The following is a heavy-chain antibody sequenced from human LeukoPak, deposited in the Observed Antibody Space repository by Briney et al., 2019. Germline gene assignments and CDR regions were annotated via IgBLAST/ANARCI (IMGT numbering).Heavy chain of an antibody. CDR1: GGSISSSSYQ. Sequence: PSETLSLTCTASGGSISSSSYQWGWIRQPPGKGLEWIGSIYYSGYTFYKPSLKSRVTISVDTSKNQFSLKLSSVTAADTALYYCARHGGYGTGDALDIWGQGTMVTVSS. D-gene: IGHD5-18*01. J-gene: IGHJ3*02. V-gene: IGHV4-39*01. CDR2: IYYSGYT. CDR3: ARHGGYGTGDALDI.